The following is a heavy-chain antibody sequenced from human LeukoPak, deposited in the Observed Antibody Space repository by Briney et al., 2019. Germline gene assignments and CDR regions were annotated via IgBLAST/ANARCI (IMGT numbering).Heavy chain of an antibody. D-gene: IGHD6-19*01. Sequence: SETLSLTCTVSGDSITSFYCSWIRQPPGKGLEWIGYIYYSGSTNYNPSLKSRVTISVDTSKNQFSLKLSSVTAADTAVYYCAGEAGYSSGWYVYWGQGTLVTVSS. CDR1: GDSITSFY. CDR3: AGEAGYSSGWYVY. V-gene: IGHV4-59*01. J-gene: IGHJ4*02. CDR2: IYYSGST.